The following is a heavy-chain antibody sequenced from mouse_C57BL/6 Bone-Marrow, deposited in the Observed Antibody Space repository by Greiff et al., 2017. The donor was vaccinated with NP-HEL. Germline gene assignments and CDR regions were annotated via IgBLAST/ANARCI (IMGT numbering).Heavy chain of an antibody. CDR2: INPSNGGT. V-gene: IGHV1-53*01. Sequence: QVQLKQSGTELVKPGASVKLSCKASGYTFTSYWMHWVKQRPGQGLEWIGNINPSNGGTNYNEKFKSKATLTVDKSSSTAYMQLSSLTSEDSAVYYCARGTTVVAHYYAMDYWGQGTSVTVSS. J-gene: IGHJ4*01. CDR1: GYTFTSYW. D-gene: IGHD1-1*01. CDR3: ARGTTVVAHYYAMDY.